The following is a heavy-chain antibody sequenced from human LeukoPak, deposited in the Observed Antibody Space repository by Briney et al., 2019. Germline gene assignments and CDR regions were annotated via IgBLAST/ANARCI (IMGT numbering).Heavy chain of an antibody. Sequence: KTSETLSLTCTVSGGSISSGGYYWGWIRQPPGKGLEWIGTIYYSGSTYYNPSLKSRVTISVDTSKNQFSLNLSSVTAADTAVYYCARHQGGTYYYDAFDIWGQGTMVTVSS. CDR3: ARHQGGTYYYDAFDI. CDR1: GGSISSGGYY. V-gene: IGHV4-39*01. D-gene: IGHD1-26*01. CDR2: IYYSGST. J-gene: IGHJ3*02.